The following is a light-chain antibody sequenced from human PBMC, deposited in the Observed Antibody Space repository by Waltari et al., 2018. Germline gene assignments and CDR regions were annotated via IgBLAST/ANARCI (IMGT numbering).Light chain of an antibody. CDR3: QQRGNWPLT. CDR2: DAS. J-gene: IGKJ4*01. CDR1: QTIGSY. V-gene: IGKV3-11*01. Sequence: EIVLTQSPATLSLSPGERATLPCRASQTIGSYLAWYQQKPGQAPRLLIYDASNRATGIPARFSGSGSGTDFILTISSLEPEDFAIYYCQQRGNWPLTFGGGTKVEIK.